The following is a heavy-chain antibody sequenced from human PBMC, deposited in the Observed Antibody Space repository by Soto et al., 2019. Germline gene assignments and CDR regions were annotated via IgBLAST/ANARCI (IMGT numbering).Heavy chain of an antibody. CDR2: IIPIFGTA. V-gene: IGHV1-69*01. D-gene: IGHD3-22*01. Sequence: QVQLVQSGAEVKKPGSSVKVSCKASGGTFSSYAISWVRQAPGQGLEWMGGIIPIFGTANYAQKFQGRVTITADESTSTAYMELSSLRSEDTAVYYCARDLAIYYYDSSGYYNDYWGQGTLVTVSS. CDR1: GGTFSSYA. CDR3: ARDLAIYYYDSSGYYNDY. J-gene: IGHJ4*02.